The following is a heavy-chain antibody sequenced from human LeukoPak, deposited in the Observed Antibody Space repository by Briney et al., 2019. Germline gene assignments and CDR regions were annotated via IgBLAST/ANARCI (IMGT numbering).Heavy chain of an antibody. CDR2: IIGSGGST. CDR3: AKEGGGDWRSFDY. D-gene: IGHD2-21*02. Sequence: GSLRLYCAASGFTFSSYALSWVRQAPGKGLEWVSAIIGSGGSTYYADSVKGRFTISRDKSKNTLYLQMNSPRAEAADVYDRAKEGGGDWRSFDYWGQGTLVTVSS. CDR1: GFTFSSYA. J-gene: IGHJ4*02. V-gene: IGHV3-23*01.